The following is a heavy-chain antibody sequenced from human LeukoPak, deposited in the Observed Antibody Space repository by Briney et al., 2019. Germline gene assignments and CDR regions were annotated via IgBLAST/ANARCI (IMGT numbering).Heavy chain of an antibody. Sequence: VSVKVSCKASGYTFTGYYMHWVRQAPGQGLEWMGWINPNSGGTNYAQKFQGRVTMTRDPSTSTAYMELRRLSSDDPAVYYCARGRGITMVRGVVDYWGQGTLVTVSS. CDR3: ARGRGITMVRGVVDY. D-gene: IGHD3-10*01. J-gene: IGHJ4*02. V-gene: IGHV1-2*02. CDR1: GYTFTGYY. CDR2: INPNSGGT.